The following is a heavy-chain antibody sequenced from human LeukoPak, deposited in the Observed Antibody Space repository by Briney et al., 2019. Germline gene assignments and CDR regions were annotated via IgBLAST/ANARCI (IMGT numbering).Heavy chain of an antibody. J-gene: IGHJ4*02. D-gene: IGHD1-1*01. V-gene: IGHV1-18*01. CDR3: ARDLRRTTGTTPHY. Sequence: GASVKVSCEASGYTFTSYGISWVRQAPGQGLEWMGWISAYNGNTNYAQKLQGRVTMTTDTSTSTAYMELRSLRSDDTAVYYCARDLRRTTGTTPHYWGQGTLVTVSS. CDR1: GYTFTSYG. CDR2: ISAYNGNT.